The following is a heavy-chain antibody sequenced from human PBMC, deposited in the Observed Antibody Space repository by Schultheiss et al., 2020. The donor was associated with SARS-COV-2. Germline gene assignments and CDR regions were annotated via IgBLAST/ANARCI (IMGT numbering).Heavy chain of an antibody. D-gene: IGHD6-13*01. CDR3: ARDRGIAAAGTNWFDP. CDR2: IYYSGST. J-gene: IGHJ5*02. V-gene: IGHV4-59*12. Sequence: SETLSLTCTVSGGSISSYYWSWIRQPAGKGLEWIGYIYYSGSTNYNPSLKSRVTMSVDTSKNQFSLKLSSVTAADTAVYYCARDRGIAAAGTNWFDPWGQGTLVTVSS. CDR1: GGSISSYY.